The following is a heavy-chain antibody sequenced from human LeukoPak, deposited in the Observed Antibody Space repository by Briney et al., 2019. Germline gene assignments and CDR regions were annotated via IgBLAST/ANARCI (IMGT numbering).Heavy chain of an antibody. V-gene: IGHV4-59*01. D-gene: IGHD1-26*01. CDR1: GGSFSSDY. CDR2: IYYSGST. CDR3: ARSVGSERDFDY. Sequence: AETLSLTCTVSGGSFSSDYWSWIRQSPGKGLEWIGYIYYSGSTNYNPTLKSRVTISVGTSKNQFPLKLSSVTAADTDVYYCARSVGSERDFDYWGQGTLVTVSS. J-gene: IGHJ4*02.